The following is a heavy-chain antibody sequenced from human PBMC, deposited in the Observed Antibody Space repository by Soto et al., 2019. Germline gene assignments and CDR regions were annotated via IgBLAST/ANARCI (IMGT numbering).Heavy chain of an antibody. Sequence: PSETLSLTCTVSGGSLSGYYWRWIRQPPGKGLEWIGDFYSSGSPHHNPSLKNRVSISEDRSKNEFSLKLSSVTAADTAIYFCPREFYFDSGGTVFASWRQGTLDPVSP. CDR2: FYSSGSP. CDR3: PREFYFDSGGTVFAS. J-gene: IGHJ4*02. V-gene: IGHV4-59*01. CDR1: GGSLSGYY. D-gene: IGHD2-15*01.